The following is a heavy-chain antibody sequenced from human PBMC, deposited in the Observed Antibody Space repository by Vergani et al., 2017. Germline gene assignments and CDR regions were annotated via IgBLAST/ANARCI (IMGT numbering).Heavy chain of an antibody. CDR1: GGSISSGGYY. J-gene: IGHJ5*02. Sequence: QVQLQESGPGLVKPSQTLSLTCTVSGGSISSGGYYWSWIRQHPGKGLEWIGYIYYSGSTYYNPSLKSRVTISVDTSKNQFSLKLSSVTAADTAVYYCACGDYGDDSGSNWFDPWGQGTLVTVSS. CDR2: IYYSGST. D-gene: IGHD4-17*01. CDR3: ACGDYGDDSGSNWFDP. V-gene: IGHV4-31*03.